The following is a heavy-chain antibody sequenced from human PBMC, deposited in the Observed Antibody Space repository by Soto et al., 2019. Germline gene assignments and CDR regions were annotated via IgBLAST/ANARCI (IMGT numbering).Heavy chain of an antibody. CDR2: IYDSGVT. D-gene: IGHD5-18*01. J-gene: IGHJ6*01. CDR3: VRDLAHGYTGNV. Sequence: SETLSLTCSVSGAVVTSGENYWSWVRQPPGKGLEWLGYIYDSGVTSYTPALKSRVTLSLDRTNNQVSLKLRSVTAADTAVYFCVRDLAHGYTGNVWG. CDR1: GAVVTSGENY. V-gene: IGHV4-30-4*08.